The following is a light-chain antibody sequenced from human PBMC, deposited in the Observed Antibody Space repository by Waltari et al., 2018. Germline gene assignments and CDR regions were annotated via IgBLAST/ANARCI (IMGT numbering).Light chain of an antibody. V-gene: IGLV10-54*04. Sequence: QAGLTQPPSVSKDLRQTATLTCTGNSNNVGNLGAAWLQQHQGHPPKLLSYRNNARPSGISERFSASRAGNTASLTITGLLAEDEADYYCSTWDSSLSGWVFGGGTKLTVL. CDR2: RNN. CDR1: SNNVGNLG. J-gene: IGLJ3*02. CDR3: STWDSSLSGWV.